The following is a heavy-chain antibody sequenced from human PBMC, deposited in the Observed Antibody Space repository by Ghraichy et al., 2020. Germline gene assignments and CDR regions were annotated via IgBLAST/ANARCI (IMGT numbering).Heavy chain of an antibody. CDR2: IYSGGST. D-gene: IGHD6-19*01. CDR1: GFTVSSNY. Sequence: GGSLRLSCAASGFTVSSNYMSWVRQAPGKGLEWVSVIYSGGSTYYADSVKGRFTISRDNSKNTLYLQMNSLRAEDTAVYYCARQWEDSSGWYGLRWFDPWGQGTLVTVSS. CDR3: ARQWEDSSGWYGLRWFDP. V-gene: IGHV3-53*01. J-gene: IGHJ5*02.